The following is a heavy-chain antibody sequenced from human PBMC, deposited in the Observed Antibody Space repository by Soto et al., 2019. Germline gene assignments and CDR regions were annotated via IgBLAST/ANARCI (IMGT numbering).Heavy chain of an antibody. V-gene: IGHV4-39*01. J-gene: IGHJ6*02. CDR1: GGSISSSSYY. Sequence: SETLSLTCTVSGGSISSSSYYWGWIRQPPGKGLEWIGSIYYSGSTYYNPSLKSRVTISVDTSKNQFSLKLSSVTAADTAVYYCATKRGYCSSTSCPRGMGYYYYGMDVWGQGTTVTAP. CDR2: IYYSGST. D-gene: IGHD2-2*01. CDR3: ATKRGYCSSTSCPRGMGYYYYGMDV.